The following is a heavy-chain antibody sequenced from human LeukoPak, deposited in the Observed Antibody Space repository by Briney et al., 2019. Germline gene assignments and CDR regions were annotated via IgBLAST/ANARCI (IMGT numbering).Heavy chain of an antibody. Sequence: GGSLRLSCAASGFTFSSYAMSWVRQAPGKGLEWVSSIGGSGGSIYYADSVKGRFTISRDNSKNTLYLQMNSLRAEDTAVYYCAKGGYYDSSGYYLFDYWGQGTLVTVSS. CDR3: AKGGYYDSSGYYLFDY. D-gene: IGHD3-22*01. CDR1: GFTFSSYA. J-gene: IGHJ4*02. V-gene: IGHV3-23*01. CDR2: IGGSGGSI.